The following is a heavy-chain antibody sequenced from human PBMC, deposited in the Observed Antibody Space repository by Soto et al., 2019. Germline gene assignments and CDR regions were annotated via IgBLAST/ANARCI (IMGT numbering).Heavy chain of an antibody. V-gene: IGHV4-31*03. CDR2: IYYSGST. Sequence: SETLSLTCTVSGGSISSGGYYWSWIRQHPGKGLEWIGYIYYSGSTYYNPSLKSRVTISVDTSKNQFSLKLSSVTAADTAVYYCASRYCSSTSCYHFDYWGQETLVTVSS. J-gene: IGHJ4*02. CDR1: GGSISSGGYY. D-gene: IGHD2-2*01. CDR3: ASRYCSSTSCYHFDY.